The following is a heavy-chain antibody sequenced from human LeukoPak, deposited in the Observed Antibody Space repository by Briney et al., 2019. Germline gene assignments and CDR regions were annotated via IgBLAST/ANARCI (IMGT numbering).Heavy chain of an antibody. CDR2: PEDGET. CDR3: ATALSSGSYFDYFDY. V-gene: IGHV1-24*01. Sequence: PEDGETIYAQKFQGRVTMTEDTSTDTAYMELSSLRSEDTAVYYCATALSSGSYFDYFDYWGQGTLVTVSS. D-gene: IGHD1-26*01. J-gene: IGHJ4*02.